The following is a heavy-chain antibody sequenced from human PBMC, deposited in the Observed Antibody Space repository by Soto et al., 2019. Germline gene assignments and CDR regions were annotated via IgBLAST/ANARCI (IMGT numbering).Heavy chain of an antibody. Sequence: QLQLQESDPGLVKTSETLSLTCSVSGGSVSRSSYYWAWLRQPPGQELQWIGSIYYSGNTYYNPSLNIRVTMSVETSKNQFSLKLTSVTAADTALYFCARSWGQQMGYFDLWGQGTLAIVSS. J-gene: IGHJ4*02. V-gene: IGHV4-39*01. CDR3: ARSWGQQMGYFDL. CDR2: IYYSGNT. CDR1: GGSVSRSSYY. D-gene: IGHD6-13*01.